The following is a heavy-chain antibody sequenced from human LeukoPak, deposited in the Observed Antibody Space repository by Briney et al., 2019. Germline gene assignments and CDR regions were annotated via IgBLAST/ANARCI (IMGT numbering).Heavy chain of an antibody. D-gene: IGHD4-17*01. Sequence: ASVKVSCKASGYTFTSYYMHWVRQAPGQGLEWMGIINPSGGSTSYAQKFQGRVTMTRDTSTSTVYMEPSSLRSEDTAVYYCARGVSTAYGDYRMDVWGQGTTVTVSS. CDR3: ARGVSTAYGDYRMDV. CDR2: INPSGGST. J-gene: IGHJ6*02. CDR1: GYTFTSYY. V-gene: IGHV1-46*01.